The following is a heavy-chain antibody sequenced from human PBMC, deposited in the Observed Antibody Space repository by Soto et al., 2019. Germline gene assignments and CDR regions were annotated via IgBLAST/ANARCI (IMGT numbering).Heavy chain of an antibody. CDR1: GYPFTIYA. V-gene: IGHV1-3*01. CDR2: INAGNGNT. CDR3: AREPVAGIWFDP. J-gene: IGHJ5*02. D-gene: IGHD6-19*01. Sequence: EASVKVSSKASGYPFTIYAMHWVRQAPEQRLEWMGWINAGNGNTRYSQKFQGRVTMTTDTSTSTAYMELRSLRSDDTAVFYCAREPVAGIWFDPWGQGTLVTVSS.